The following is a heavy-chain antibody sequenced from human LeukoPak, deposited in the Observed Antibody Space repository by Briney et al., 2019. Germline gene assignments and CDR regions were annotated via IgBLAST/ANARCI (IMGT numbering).Heavy chain of an antibody. Sequence: GGSLRLSCAASGFTFSSYDMTWVRQAPGKGLEWVSAITGDGAYTDYADSVKGRFTISRDNSNNMLYLQMNRLRAEDTAVYYCAKRNSFSSGWFTDWGQGALVTVSS. CDR2: ITGDGAYT. CDR1: GFTFSSYD. J-gene: IGHJ4*02. V-gene: IGHV3-23*01. CDR3: AKRNSFSSGWFTD. D-gene: IGHD6-19*01.